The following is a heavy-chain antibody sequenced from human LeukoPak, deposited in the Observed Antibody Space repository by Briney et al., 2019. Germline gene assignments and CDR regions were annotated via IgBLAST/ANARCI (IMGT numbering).Heavy chain of an antibody. V-gene: IGHV3-48*03. J-gene: IGHJ4*02. CDR2: ISSSGSTI. Sequence: GGSLRLSCAASGFTFSTYEMNWVRQAPGKGLEWISYISSSGSTIYYADAVKGRFTISRDNAKNSLYLQMNSLRAEDTAVYYCARDNYDSSTPYYFGNWGQGTLVTVSS. CDR1: GFTFSTYE. CDR3: ARDNYDSSTPYYFGN. D-gene: IGHD3-22*01.